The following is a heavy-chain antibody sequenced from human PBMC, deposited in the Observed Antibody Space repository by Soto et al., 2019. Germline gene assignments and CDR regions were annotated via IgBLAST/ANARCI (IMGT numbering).Heavy chain of an antibody. Sequence: QVQLVQSGAEVKKPGSSVKVSCKASGGTFRSYAISWVRQAPGQGLEWMGGIIPIFGTANYAQKFQGRVMITADESTSKAYMELSSLRSEDTAVYYCARWGIAAAAQMGFDPWGQGTLVTVSS. J-gene: IGHJ5*02. D-gene: IGHD6-13*01. CDR2: IIPIFGTA. CDR1: GGTFRSYA. CDR3: ARWGIAAAAQMGFDP. V-gene: IGHV1-69*01.